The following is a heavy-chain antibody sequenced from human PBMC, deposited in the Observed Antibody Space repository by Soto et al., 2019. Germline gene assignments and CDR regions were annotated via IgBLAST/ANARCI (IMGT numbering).Heavy chain of an antibody. Sequence: ASVKVSCKASGYTFTSYDINWVRQATGQGLEWMGWMNPNSGNTGYAQKFQGRVTMTRNTSISTAYMELSSLRSEDTAVYYCARGSIVVVPAWPQNYYYYYMDVWGKGTTVTVSS. V-gene: IGHV1-8*01. J-gene: IGHJ6*03. CDR1: GYTFTSYD. CDR2: MNPNSGNT. CDR3: ARGSIVVVPAWPQNYYYYYMDV. D-gene: IGHD2-2*01.